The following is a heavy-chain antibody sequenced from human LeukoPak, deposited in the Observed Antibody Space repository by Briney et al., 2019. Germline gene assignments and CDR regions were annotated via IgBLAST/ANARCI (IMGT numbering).Heavy chain of an antibody. CDR1: GFTFSNAW. Sequence: GGSLSLSCAASGFTFSNAWMSWVRQAPGKGLEWVGRIKSKTDGGTTDYAAPVKGRFTISRDDSKNTLYLQMNSLKTEDTAVYYCTTDPNTIFGVVNYWGQGTLVTVSS. V-gene: IGHV3-15*01. J-gene: IGHJ4*02. D-gene: IGHD3-3*01. CDR3: TTDPNTIFGVVNY. CDR2: IKSKTDGGTT.